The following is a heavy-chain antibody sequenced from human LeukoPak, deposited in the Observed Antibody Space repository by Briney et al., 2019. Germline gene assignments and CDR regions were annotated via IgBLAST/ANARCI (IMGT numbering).Heavy chain of an antibody. CDR3: ARVRRYYDILTGYSADAFDI. CDR2: IYYSGST. J-gene: IGHJ3*02. Sequence: SETLSLTCTVSGGSISSYYWSWIRQPPAKGLEWIGYIYYSGSTNYNPSLKRRVTISVDTSKNQFSLKLSSVTAADTAVYYCARVRRYYDILTGYSADAFDIWGQGTMVTVSS. V-gene: IGHV4-59*01. CDR1: GGSISSYY. D-gene: IGHD3-9*01.